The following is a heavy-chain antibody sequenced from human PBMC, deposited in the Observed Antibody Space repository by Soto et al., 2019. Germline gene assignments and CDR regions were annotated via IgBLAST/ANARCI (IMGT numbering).Heavy chain of an antibody. Sequence: QVQLVQSGAEVKKPGASVKVSCKASGYTFTGYYMHWVRQAPGQGLEWMGWINPSGGSTSYAQKFQGRVTMTRDTSTSTVYMELSSLRSEDTAVYYCAREAYYDFWSGYPLGDNWFDPWGQGTLVTVSS. J-gene: IGHJ5*02. D-gene: IGHD3-3*01. CDR2: INPSGGST. CDR3: AREAYYDFWSGYPLGDNWFDP. V-gene: IGHV1-46*01. CDR1: GYTFTGYY.